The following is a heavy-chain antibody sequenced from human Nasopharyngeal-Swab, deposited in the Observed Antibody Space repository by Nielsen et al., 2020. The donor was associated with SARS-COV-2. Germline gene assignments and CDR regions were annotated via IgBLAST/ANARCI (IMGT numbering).Heavy chain of an antibody. Sequence: GESLKISCAASGFTFSSYAMHWVRQAPGKGLECVAVISYDGSNKYYADSVKGRLTISRDNSKYTLSLQMNSLRAEDTAVYYCASSPLDSSGYYYGLDYWGQGTLVTVSS. CDR3: ASSPLDSSGYYYGLDY. CDR2: ISYDGSNK. J-gene: IGHJ4*02. V-gene: IGHV3-30-3*01. CDR1: GFTFSSYA. D-gene: IGHD3-22*01.